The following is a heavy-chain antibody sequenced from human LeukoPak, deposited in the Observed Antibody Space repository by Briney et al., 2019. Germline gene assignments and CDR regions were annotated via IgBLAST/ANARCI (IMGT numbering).Heavy chain of an antibody. CDR2: IAQDARIQ. J-gene: IGHJ4*02. Sequence: GRSLRLSCAASEFTFSSYPMHWVRQAPGKGPGWVAVIAQDARIQLYADSVKGRFTISRDNSKNTLYLQMNSLTPEDTAVYFCARDPVAGIPAYFDFWGQGTLVTVSS. CDR1: EFTFSSYP. D-gene: IGHD3-10*01. V-gene: IGHV3-30*04. CDR3: ARDPVAGIPAYFDF.